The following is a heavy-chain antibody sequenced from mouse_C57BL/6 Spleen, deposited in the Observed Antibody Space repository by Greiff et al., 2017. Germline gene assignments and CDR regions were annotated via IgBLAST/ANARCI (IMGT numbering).Heavy chain of an antibody. D-gene: IGHD4-1*01. CDR2: IDPSDSYT. Sequence: QVQLKQPGAELVMPGASVKLSCKASGYTFTSYWMHWVKQRPGQGLEWIGEIDPSDSYTNYNQKFKGKSTLTVDKSSSTAYMQLSSLTSEDSAVYYCARSQTGTGDYFDYWGQGTTLTVSS. CDR1: GYTFTSYW. CDR3: ARSQTGTGDYFDY. J-gene: IGHJ2*01. V-gene: IGHV1-69*01.